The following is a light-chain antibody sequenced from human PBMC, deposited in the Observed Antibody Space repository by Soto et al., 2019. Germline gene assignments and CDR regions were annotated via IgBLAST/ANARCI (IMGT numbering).Light chain of an antibody. CDR3: QQSYSTPRT. CDR1: QSISSN. Sequence: DIQMTQSPSSLSASVGDRVTITCRASQSISSNLNWYQQKPGKAPKLLIYAASSLQSGVPSRVRGSGSGTDFTLTISSLQPEDSATYYCQQSYSTPRTFGQGTKVDIK. J-gene: IGKJ1*01. V-gene: IGKV1-39*01. CDR2: AAS.